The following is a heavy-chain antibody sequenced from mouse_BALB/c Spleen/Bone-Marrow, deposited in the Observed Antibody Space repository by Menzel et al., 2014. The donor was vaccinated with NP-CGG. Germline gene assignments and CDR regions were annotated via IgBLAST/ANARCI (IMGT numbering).Heavy chain of an antibody. D-gene: IGHD1-2*01. CDR2: IYPGDGDT. Sequence: QVQLQQSGAELARPGASVKLSCKASGYTFTSYWMQWVKQRPGQGLEWIGAIYPGDGDTRYTQKFEGKATLTADESSSTAYMQLSSLASEDSAVYYCARRDYGIRENYYAMDYWGQGTSVTVSS. CDR3: ARRDYGIRENYYAMDY. V-gene: IGHV1-87*01. CDR1: GYTFTSYW. J-gene: IGHJ4*01.